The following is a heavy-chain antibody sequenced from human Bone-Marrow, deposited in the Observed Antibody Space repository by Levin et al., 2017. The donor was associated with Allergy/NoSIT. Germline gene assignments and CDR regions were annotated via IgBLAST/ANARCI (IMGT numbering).Heavy chain of an antibody. CDR3: ARVGVEMATITVDY. CDR2: IYYSGST. D-gene: IGHD5-24*01. V-gene: IGHV4-39*07. J-gene: IGHJ4*02. CDR1: GGSISSSSYY. Sequence: GSLRLSCTVSGGSISSSSYYWGWIRQPPGKGLEWIGSIYYSGSTYYNPSLKSRVTISVDTSKNQFSLKLSSVTAADTAVYYCARVGVEMATITVDYWGQGTLVTVSS.